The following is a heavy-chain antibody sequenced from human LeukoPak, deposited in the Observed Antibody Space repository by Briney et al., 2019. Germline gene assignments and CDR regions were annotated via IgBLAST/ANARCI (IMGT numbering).Heavy chain of an antibody. J-gene: IGHJ3*02. V-gene: IGHV1-8*01. CDR3: ASLPNDYDYIWGSYADAFDI. Sequence: ASVRVSCKASGYTLTSYDINWVRQATGQGLEWMGWMNPNSGNTGYAQKFQGRVTMTRNTSISTAYMELSSLRSEDTAVYYCASLPNDYDYIWGSYADAFDIWGQGTMVTVSS. CDR1: GYTLTSYD. D-gene: IGHD3-16*01. CDR2: MNPNSGNT.